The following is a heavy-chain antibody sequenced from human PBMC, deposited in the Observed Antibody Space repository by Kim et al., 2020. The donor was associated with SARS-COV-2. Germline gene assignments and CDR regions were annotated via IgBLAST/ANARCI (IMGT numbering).Heavy chain of an antibody. CDR1: GGSISTYY. V-gene: IGHV4-59*08. D-gene: IGHD6-19*01. Sequence: SETLSLTCTVSGGSISTYYWSWIRQPPGKRLEWLGDSDYRGSTNYNSSLRSRLTISVDRSKNQFSLNLSSVTAADTAVYYCARRKAVAASYFDYWGLVSLVPVSA. CDR3: ARRKAVAASYFDY. J-gene: IGHJ4*02. CDR2: SDYRGST.